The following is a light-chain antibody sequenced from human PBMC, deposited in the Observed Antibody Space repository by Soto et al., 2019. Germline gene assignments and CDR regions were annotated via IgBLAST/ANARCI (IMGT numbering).Light chain of an antibody. CDR2: DDS. J-gene: IGLJ1*01. V-gene: IGLV3-21*02. CDR1: NIGSDS. CDR3: QLWDTSYDRYV. Sequence: SYVLTQPPSVSVAPGQTAIITCGGNNIGSDSVHWYQQKPGQAPVLVVYDDSDLPSGIPERFSGSKSGNTATLTVTRVEDGDEADYYCQLWDTSYDRYVFGTGTKVTVL.